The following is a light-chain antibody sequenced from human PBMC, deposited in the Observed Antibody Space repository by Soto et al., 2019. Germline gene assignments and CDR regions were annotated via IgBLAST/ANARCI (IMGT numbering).Light chain of an antibody. Sequence: EIVLTQSPGTLSLSPGERATLSCRASQSVGSSYLTWYQQKPGQAPRLLIYDVSSMATGIPDRFSGSGSGTDFTLTISRLEPEDCAVYYCQQYVSSPFTFGPGTKVDIK. CDR1: QSVGSSY. J-gene: IGKJ3*01. CDR3: QQYVSSPFT. CDR2: DVS. V-gene: IGKV3-20*01.